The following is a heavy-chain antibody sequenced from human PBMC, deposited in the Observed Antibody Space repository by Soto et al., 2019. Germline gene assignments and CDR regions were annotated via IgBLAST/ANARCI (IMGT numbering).Heavy chain of an antibody. Sequence: SETLSLTCTVSGGSISSYYWSWIRQPPGKGLEWIGYIYYSGSTNYNPSLKSRVTISVDTSKNQFSLKLSSVTAADTAVYYCARNKSPYSSSWYGNRYYYGMDVWGQGTTVTVSS. D-gene: IGHD6-13*01. CDR3: ARNKSPYSSSWYGNRYYYGMDV. J-gene: IGHJ6*02. V-gene: IGHV4-59*08. CDR1: GGSISSYY. CDR2: IYYSGST.